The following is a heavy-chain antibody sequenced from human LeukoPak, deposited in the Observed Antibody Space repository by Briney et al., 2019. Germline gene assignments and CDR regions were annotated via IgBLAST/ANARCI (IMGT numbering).Heavy chain of an antibody. V-gene: IGHV4-30-2*01. CDR2: IYHSGST. CDR1: GGSISSGGYS. CDR3: ARCSGAANFDY. J-gene: IGHJ4*02. Sequence: PSQTLSLTCAVSGGSISSGGYSWSWLRQPPGKGLEWIGYIYHSGSTYYNPSLKSRVTISVDRSKNQFSLKLSSVTAADTAVYCCARCSGAANFDYWGQGTLVTVSS. D-gene: IGHD1-26*01.